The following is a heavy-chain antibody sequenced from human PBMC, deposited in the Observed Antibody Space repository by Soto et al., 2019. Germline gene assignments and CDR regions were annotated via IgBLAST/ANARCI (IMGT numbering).Heavy chain of an antibody. V-gene: IGHV1-18*01. D-gene: IGHD5-12*01. J-gene: IGHJ4*02. CDR3: ARGGDGYNNDY. Sequence: ASVKVSCKASGYTLDRYGISWVRQAPGQGLEWMGWISAYNGNTNYAQKLQGRVTMTTDTSTNTAYMELRSLRSDDTAVYYCARGGDGYNNDYWGQGTLVTVSS. CDR1: GYTLDRYG. CDR2: ISAYNGNT.